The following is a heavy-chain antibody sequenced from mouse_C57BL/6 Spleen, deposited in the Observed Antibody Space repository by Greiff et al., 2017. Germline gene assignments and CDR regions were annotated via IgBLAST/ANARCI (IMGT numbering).Heavy chain of an antibody. CDR1: GYAFSSSW. J-gene: IGHJ4*01. CDR2: IYPGDGDT. Sequence: VQVVESGPELVKPGASVKISCKASGYAFSSSWMNWVKQRPGKGLEWIGRIYPGDGDTNYNGKFKGKATLTADKSSSTAYMQLSSLTSEDSAVYFCARFVYDYDGAMDYWGQGTSVTVSS. CDR3: ARFVYDYDGAMDY. D-gene: IGHD2-4*01. V-gene: IGHV1-82*01.